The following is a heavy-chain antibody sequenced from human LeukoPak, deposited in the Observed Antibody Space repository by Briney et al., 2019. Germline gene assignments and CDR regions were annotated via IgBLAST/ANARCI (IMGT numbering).Heavy chain of an antibody. CDR2: IWYDGSNK. CDR1: GFTFSSYG. Sequence: PGGSLRLSCAASGFTFSSYGMHWVRQAPGKGLGWVAVIWYDGSNKYYADSVKGRFTISRDNSKNTLYLQMNSLRAEDTAVYYCARGYTSVTRSFFPQYYFDYWGQGTLVTVSS. D-gene: IGHD4-17*01. CDR3: ARGYTSVTRSFFPQYYFDY. V-gene: IGHV3-33*01. J-gene: IGHJ4*02.